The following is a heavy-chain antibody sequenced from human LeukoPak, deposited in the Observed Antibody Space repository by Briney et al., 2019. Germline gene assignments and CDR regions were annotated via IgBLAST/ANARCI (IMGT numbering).Heavy chain of an antibody. J-gene: IGHJ5*02. CDR1: GYTFTSYY. D-gene: IGHD3-3*01. Sequence: GAPVKVSCKASGYTFTSYYMHWVRQAPGQGLEWMGIINPSGGSTSYAQKFQGRVTMTRDTSTSTAYMELKSLRFDDTAVYYCARVPLGIFGVVIRWFDPWGQGTLVTVSS. CDR3: ARVPLGIFGVVIRWFDP. V-gene: IGHV1-46*01. CDR2: INPSGGST.